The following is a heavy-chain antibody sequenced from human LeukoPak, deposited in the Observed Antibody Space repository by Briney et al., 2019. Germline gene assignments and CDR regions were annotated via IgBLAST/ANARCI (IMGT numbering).Heavy chain of an antibody. CDR3: ARGSDSSGWGYWYFDL. CDR1: GGSFSGYY. D-gene: IGHD6-19*01. V-gene: IGHV4-34*01. J-gene: IGHJ2*01. Sequence: SETLSLTCAVYGGSFSGYYWSWIRQPPGKGLELIGEINHSGSTNYNPSLKSRVTISVDTSKNQFSLKLGSVNPADPGFYYCARGSDSSGWGYWYFDLWGRGTLVTVSS. CDR2: INHSGST.